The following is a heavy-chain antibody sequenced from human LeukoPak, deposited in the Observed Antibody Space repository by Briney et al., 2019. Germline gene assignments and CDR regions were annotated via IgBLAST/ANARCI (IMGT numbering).Heavy chain of an antibody. CDR1: GFTFSSYG. CDR2: ISYDGSNK. CDR3: ARGHTAVTRHFDF. V-gene: IGHV3-30*03. D-gene: IGHD4-17*01. Sequence: PGGSLRLSCAASGFTFSSYGMHWVRQAPGKGLEWVAVISYDGSNKYYADSVKGRFTISRDNSKNTLYLQTNSLRAEDTVVYYCARGHTAVTRHFDFWGQGTLVTVSS. J-gene: IGHJ4*02.